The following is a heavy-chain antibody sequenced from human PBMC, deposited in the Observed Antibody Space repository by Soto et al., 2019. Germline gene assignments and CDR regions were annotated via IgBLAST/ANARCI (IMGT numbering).Heavy chain of an antibody. CDR3: ARGGDSNYLPTFHFDY. V-gene: IGHV1-18*01. J-gene: IGHJ4*02. CDR1: GYTFTSYG. D-gene: IGHD4-4*01. Sequence: ASVKVSCKASGYTFTSYGISWVRQAPGQGLEWMGWISAYNGNTNYAQKLQGRVTISVDTSKNQFSLKLSSVTAADTAVYYCARGGDSNYLPTFHFDYWGQGTLVTVSS. CDR2: ISAYNGNT.